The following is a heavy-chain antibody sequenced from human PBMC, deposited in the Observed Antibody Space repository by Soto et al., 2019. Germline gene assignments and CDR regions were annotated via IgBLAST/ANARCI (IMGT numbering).Heavy chain of an antibody. J-gene: IGHJ4*02. D-gene: IGHD3-10*01. CDR3: ARLVYDTRLNYMYFDF. Sequence: PSEPLSLTCTVSGVSLTSGNWWTWVSQSPQRGLEYIGEIFHDGTANYYPSFERRVAMSVDTSRNQFSLKLTSVTAADTAVYFCARLVYDTRLNYMYFDFWGPGTLVPVSS. V-gene: IGHV4-4*02. CDR1: GVSLTSGNW. CDR2: IFHDGTA.